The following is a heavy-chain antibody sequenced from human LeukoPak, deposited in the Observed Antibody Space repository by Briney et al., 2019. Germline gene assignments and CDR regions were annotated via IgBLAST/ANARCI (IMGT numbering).Heavy chain of an antibody. V-gene: IGHV3-7*01. CDR1: GFTFSSYW. CDR3: ARVGYSSSFSYYYYYMDV. Sequence: GGSLRLSCAASGFTFSSYWMSWVRQAPGKGLEWVANIKQDGSEKYYVDSVKGRFTISRDNAKNSLYLQMNSLRAEDTAVYYCARVGYSSSFSYYYYYMDVWGKGTTVTVSS. CDR2: IKQDGSEK. D-gene: IGHD6-13*01. J-gene: IGHJ6*03.